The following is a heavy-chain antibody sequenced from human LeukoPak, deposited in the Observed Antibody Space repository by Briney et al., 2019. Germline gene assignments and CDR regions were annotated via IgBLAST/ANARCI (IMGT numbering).Heavy chain of an antibody. J-gene: IGHJ6*03. CDR2: ISGSGDST. V-gene: IGHV3-23*01. Sequence: GGSLRLSCAASGFTFSSYAMSWVRQAPGKGLEWVSAISGSGDSTYYADSVKGRFTISRDNSKKTLYLQLNSLRAEDTAVYYCARLDVQLERRFFYYYMDVWGKGTTVTVSS. CDR1: GFTFSSYA. D-gene: IGHD1-1*01. CDR3: ARLDVQLERRFFYYYMDV.